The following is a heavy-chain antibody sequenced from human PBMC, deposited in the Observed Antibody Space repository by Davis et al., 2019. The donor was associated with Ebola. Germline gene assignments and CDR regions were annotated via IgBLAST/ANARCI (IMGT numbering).Heavy chain of an antibody. D-gene: IGHD5-12*01. Sequence: KVSCKASGYSFTNYWIGWVRQMPGKGLEWMGIIYPGDSGTRYSPSFQGQVTISADKSTNTAYLQWSSLQAADTAMYYCARPVATRPYDAFDIWGQGTMVTVSS. J-gene: IGHJ3*02. CDR1: GYSFTNYW. V-gene: IGHV5-51*01. CDR2: IYPGDSGT. CDR3: ARPVATRPYDAFDI.